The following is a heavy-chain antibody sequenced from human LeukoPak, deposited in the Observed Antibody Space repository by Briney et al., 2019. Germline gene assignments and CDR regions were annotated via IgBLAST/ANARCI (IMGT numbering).Heavy chain of an antibody. CDR3: ASGADILTGYYGH. V-gene: IGHV3-21*01. D-gene: IGHD3-9*01. Sequence: GGSLRLSCAASGFTFSSYSMNWVRQAPGKGLEWVSSISSSSSYIYYADSVKGRFTISRDNAKNSLYLQMNSLRAEDTAVYYCASGADILTGYYGHWGQGTLVTVSS. CDR1: GFTFSSYS. J-gene: IGHJ4*02. CDR2: ISSSSSYI.